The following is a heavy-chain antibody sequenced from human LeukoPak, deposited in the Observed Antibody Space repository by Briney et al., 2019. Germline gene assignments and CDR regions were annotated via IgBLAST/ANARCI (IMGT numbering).Heavy chain of an antibody. D-gene: IGHD3-10*01. Sequence: SETLSLTCTVSGGSISSYYWSWIRQPAGKGLEWIGEINHSGSTNYNPSPKSRVTISVDTSKNQFSLKLSSVTAADTAVYYCARGWKPMVRGVIRYYFDYWGQGTLVTVSS. CDR2: INHSGST. CDR1: GGSISSYY. V-gene: IGHV4-34*01. J-gene: IGHJ4*02. CDR3: ARGWKPMVRGVIRYYFDY.